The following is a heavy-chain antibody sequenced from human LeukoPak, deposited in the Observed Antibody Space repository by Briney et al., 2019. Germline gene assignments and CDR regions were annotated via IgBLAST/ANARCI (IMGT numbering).Heavy chain of an antibody. D-gene: IGHD2-8*01. J-gene: IGHJ4*02. V-gene: IGHV3-7*01. CDR2: VKQDVDKK. CDR1: GFTFGNYW. Sequence: GSLRLSCAGSGFTFGNYWMSWVRQAPGKVLEWVASVKQDVDKKDYVDSLKDRVTISRDNGKNTLYLQMNSLRAEDTAVYCCARGPPYGVRSDFFDYWDQGTVVTVSS. CDR3: ARGPPYGVRSDFFDY.